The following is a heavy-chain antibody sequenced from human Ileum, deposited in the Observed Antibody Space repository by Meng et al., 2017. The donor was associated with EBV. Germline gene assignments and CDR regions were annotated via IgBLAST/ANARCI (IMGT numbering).Heavy chain of an antibody. Sequence: QGRLGQSGVGVKKPGASVKVACKASGSTFTGYYLHWVRQAPGQGLEWMGRINPNSGGTNYAQKFQGRVTMTRDTSISTAYMELSRLRSDDTAVYYCARVGYGSGSFRFDYWGQGTLVTVSS. D-gene: IGHD3-10*01. CDR2: INPNSGGT. CDR1: GSTFTGYY. CDR3: ARVGYGSGSFRFDY. V-gene: IGHV1-2*06. J-gene: IGHJ4*02.